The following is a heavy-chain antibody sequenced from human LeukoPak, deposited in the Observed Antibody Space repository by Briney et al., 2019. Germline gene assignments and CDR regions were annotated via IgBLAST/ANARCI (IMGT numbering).Heavy chain of an antibody. D-gene: IGHD3-16*01. CDR3: ARDWGLEL. CDR2: IPYDGSNK. V-gene: IGHV3-30-3*01. Sequence: PGRSLRLSCAASGFTFSSYTMHWVRQAPGKGLEWVAVIPYDGSNKYYVDSVKGRFTISRDNSNDMLFLQMSSLRPDDTAVYYCARDWGLELWGQGTLVTVSS. J-gene: IGHJ4*02. CDR1: GFTFSSYT.